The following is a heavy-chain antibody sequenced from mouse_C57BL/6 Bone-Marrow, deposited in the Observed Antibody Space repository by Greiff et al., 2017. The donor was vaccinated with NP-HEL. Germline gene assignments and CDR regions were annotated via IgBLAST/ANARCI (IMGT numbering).Heavy chain of an antibody. Sequence: QVQLQQPGAELVKPGASVKLSCKASGYTFTSYWMHWVKQRPGRGLEWIGRIDPNSGGTKYNEKFKSKATLTVDKPSSTAYMQLSSLTSEDSAVYYCARRFYYGSSGDWFAYWGQGTLVTVSA. J-gene: IGHJ3*01. CDR1: GYTFTSYW. V-gene: IGHV1-72*01. CDR3: ARRFYYGSSGDWFAY. D-gene: IGHD1-1*01. CDR2: IDPNSGGT.